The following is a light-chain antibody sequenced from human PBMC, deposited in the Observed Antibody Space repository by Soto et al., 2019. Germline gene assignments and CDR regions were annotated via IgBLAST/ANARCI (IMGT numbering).Light chain of an antibody. CDR3: QQSYRTPLT. J-gene: IGKJ4*01. CDR2: GAS. CDR1: QSITTY. V-gene: IGKV1-39*01. Sequence: DIQMTQSPSSLSASVGDRVTITCRASQSITTYLNWYQQKPGKAPKLLIYGASTLQGGVPSRFSGGGSGTDLTLNISSLQHEDFATFYCQQSYRTPLTFGGGTKVEI.